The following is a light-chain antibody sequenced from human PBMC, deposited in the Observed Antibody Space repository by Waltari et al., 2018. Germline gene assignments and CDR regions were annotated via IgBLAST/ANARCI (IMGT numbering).Light chain of an antibody. V-gene: IGLV1-44*01. CDR2: SNN. J-gene: IGLJ1*01. CDR1: GSNIGSNS. CDR3: AAWDDSLNGYV. Sequence: QSVLTQPPSASGTPGQRFTISCSGSGSNIGSNSVNWFQQVPGTAPKLLIYSNNQWPSGVPDRFSGSKSGTSASLAISGLQSEDEADYYCAAWDDSLNGYVFGTGTKVTVL.